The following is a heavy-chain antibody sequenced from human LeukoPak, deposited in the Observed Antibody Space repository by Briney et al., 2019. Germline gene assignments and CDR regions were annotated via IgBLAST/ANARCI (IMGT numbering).Heavy chain of an antibody. J-gene: IGHJ4*02. CDR3: AKAYCSSTSCYTCFDY. Sequence: GGSLRLSCAAPGFTFSSYAMSWVRQAPGKGLEWVSAISGSGGSTYYADSVKGRFTISRDNSKNTLYLQMNSLRAEDTAVYYCAKAYCSSTSCYTCFDYWGQGTLVTVSS. CDR2: ISGSGGST. D-gene: IGHD2-2*02. V-gene: IGHV3-23*01. CDR1: GFTFSSYA.